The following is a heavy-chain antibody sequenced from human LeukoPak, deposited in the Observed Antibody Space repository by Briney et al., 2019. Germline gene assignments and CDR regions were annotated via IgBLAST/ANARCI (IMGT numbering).Heavy chain of an antibody. CDR3: VKNVGGNEGAY. D-gene: IGHD5-12*01. CDR2: ISAGGDKI. V-gene: IGHV3-23*01. CDR1: GFTFSNYA. J-gene: IGHJ4*02. Sequence: GGSLRLSCVASGFTFSNYAMSWVRHAPGKGLQWVSAISAGGDKIHYAGSVKGRFTISRDNSRNTLYVQMSSLKADDTAVYYCVKNVGGNEGAYWGQGTLVTVSS.